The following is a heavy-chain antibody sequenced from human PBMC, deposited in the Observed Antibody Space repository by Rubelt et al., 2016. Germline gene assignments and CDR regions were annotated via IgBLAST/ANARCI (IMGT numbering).Heavy chain of an antibody. CDR1: GFTFSTYA. V-gene: IGHV3-23*01. CDR3: AKPACTGDCLPTFDY. Sequence: EVQLLESGGGLVQPGGSLRLSCAASGFTFSTYAMSWVRQAPGKGLEWVSSIRRGGDTYYADSVKGRFTISRDNSKNTLYLQMNGLRAEDTAVYYCAKPACTGDCLPTFDYWGQGTLVTVSS. J-gene: IGHJ4*02. D-gene: IGHD2-21*02. CDR2: IRRGGDT.